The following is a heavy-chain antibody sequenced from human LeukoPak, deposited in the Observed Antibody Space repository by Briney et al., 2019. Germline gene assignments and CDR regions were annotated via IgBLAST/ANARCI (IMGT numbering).Heavy chain of an antibody. CDR1: DFTFKTYP. Sequence: GGSLRLSCAVSDFTFKTYPMSWLRQAPGKGLEWVSAIGVSGDTYYAGSVKGRFTISRDNSKNTVYLQMNSLRADDTAVYYCAKDSRCPNDAFDIWGQGTLVTVSS. CDR2: IGVSGDT. V-gene: IGHV3-23*01. J-gene: IGHJ3*02. CDR3: AKDSRCPNDAFDI. D-gene: IGHD6-25*01.